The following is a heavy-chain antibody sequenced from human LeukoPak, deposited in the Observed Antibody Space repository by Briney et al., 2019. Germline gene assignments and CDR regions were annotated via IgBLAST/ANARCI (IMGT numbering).Heavy chain of an antibody. V-gene: IGHV1-8*03. CDR1: GYTFTSYD. CDR2: VNPNSGNT. J-gene: IGHJ6*03. CDR3: ARSWSEYYYYYMDV. Sequence: ASVKVSCKASGYTFTSYDINWVRQATGQGLEWMGWVNPNSGNTGYAQKFQGRVTITRNTSISTAYMELSSLRSEDTAVYYCARSWSEYYYYYMDVWGKGTTVTVSS.